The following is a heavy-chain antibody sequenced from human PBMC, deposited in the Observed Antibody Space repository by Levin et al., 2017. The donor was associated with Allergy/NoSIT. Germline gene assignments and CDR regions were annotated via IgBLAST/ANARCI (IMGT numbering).Heavy chain of an antibody. J-gene: IGHJ4*02. V-gene: IGHV3-20*04. CDR2: TNWNGDRT. Sequence: GESLKISCAASGFTFYDYGMSWVRQRPGQGLEWVSATNWNGDRTGYADSVKGRFTISRDNAKKSLDLQMNSLSAEDTALYFCARLRSGSSFDFWGQGTLVIVSS. D-gene: IGHD3-10*01. CDR1: GFTFYDYG. CDR3: ARLRSGSSFDF.